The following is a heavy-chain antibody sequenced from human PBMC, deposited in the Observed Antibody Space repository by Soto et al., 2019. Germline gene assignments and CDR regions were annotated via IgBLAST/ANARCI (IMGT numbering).Heavy chain of an antibody. Sequence: QVQLVQSGAEVKKPGASVKLSCKASGYTFINYYIHWVRQAPGQGLEWMGIFNPTSGSTNYAQKFLGRVTLTTDTSSTSAYMELSSLRFDDTAVYYCARDLAAGDYWGQETLVTVSS. J-gene: IGHJ4*02. V-gene: IGHV1-46*01. CDR1: GYTFINYY. CDR3: ARDLAAGDY. CDR2: FNPTSGST. D-gene: IGHD6-13*01.